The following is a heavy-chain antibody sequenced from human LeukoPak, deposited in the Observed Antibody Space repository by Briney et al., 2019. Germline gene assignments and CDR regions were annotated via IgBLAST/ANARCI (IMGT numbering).Heavy chain of an antibody. CDR2: VSDSGGTT. D-gene: IGHD3-3*01. J-gene: IGHJ4*02. CDR1: GITLGNYG. V-gene: IGHV3-23*01. Sequence: GGSLRLSCAVSGITLGNYGMSWVRQAPGKGLEWVAGVSDSGGTTNYADSVKGRFTVSRDNPKNTLYLQMNSLRAEDTAVYFCAKRGVLIPVFLVGFHKEAYYFDSWGQGALVTVSS. CDR3: AKRGVLIPVFLVGFHKEAYYFDS.